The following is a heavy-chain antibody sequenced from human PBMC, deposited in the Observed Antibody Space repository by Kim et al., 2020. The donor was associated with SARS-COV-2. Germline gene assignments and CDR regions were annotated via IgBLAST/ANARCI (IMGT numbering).Heavy chain of an antibody. D-gene: IGHD3-3*01. CDR1: GYTFTSYG. V-gene: IGHV1-18*01. J-gene: IGHJ5*02. CDR3: ARDGLRFLEWIKNWFDP. Sequence: ASVKVSCKASGYTFTSYGISWVRQAPGQGLEWMGWISAYNGNTNYAQKLQGRVTMTTDTSTSTAYMELRSLRSDDTAVYYCARDGLRFLEWIKNWFDPWGQGTLVTVSS. CDR2: ISAYNGNT.